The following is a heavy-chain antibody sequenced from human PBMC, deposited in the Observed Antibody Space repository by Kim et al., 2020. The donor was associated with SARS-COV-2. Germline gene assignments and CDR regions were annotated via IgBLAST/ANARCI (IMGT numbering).Heavy chain of an antibody. V-gene: IGHV3-30*01. CDR3: ASPGSSDDGHYYYCGMDV. J-gene: IGHJ6*02. Sequence: VEGRFTISRDNSKNTLYLQMNSLRAEDTAVYYCASPGSSDDGHYYYCGMDVWGQGTTVTVSS. D-gene: IGHD6-19*01.